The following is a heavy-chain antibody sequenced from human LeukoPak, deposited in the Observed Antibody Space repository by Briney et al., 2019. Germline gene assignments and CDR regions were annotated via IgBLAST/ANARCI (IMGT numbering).Heavy chain of an antibody. V-gene: IGHV1-8*01. CDR2: MNPNSGNT. CDR1: GYTFTSYD. Sequence: ASVKVSCKASGYTFTSYDINWVRQATGQGLEWMGWMNPNSGNTGYAQKFQGRVTMTRNTSISTAYMELSSLRSEDTAVYYCARATILTGYYITRVEDWLDPWGQGTLVTVSS. CDR3: ARATILTGYYITRVEDWLDP. D-gene: IGHD3-9*01. J-gene: IGHJ5*02.